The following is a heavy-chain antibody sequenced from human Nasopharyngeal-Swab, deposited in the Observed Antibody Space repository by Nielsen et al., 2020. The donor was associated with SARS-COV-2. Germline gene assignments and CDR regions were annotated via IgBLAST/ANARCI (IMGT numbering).Heavy chain of an antibody. D-gene: IGHD3-10*01. CDR1: GGSISSGGYY. Sequence: SETLSLTCTVSGGSISSGGYYWSWIRQHPGKGLEWIGYIYYSGSTYYNPSLKSRVTISVDTSKNQFSLKLSSVTAADTAVYYCARDRGAYGSGSCIDYWGQGTLVTVSS. CDR3: ARDRGAYGSGSCIDY. V-gene: IGHV4-31*03. J-gene: IGHJ4*02. CDR2: IYYSGST.